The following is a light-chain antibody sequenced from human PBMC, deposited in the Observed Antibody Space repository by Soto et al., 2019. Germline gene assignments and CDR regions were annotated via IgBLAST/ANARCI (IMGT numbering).Light chain of an antibody. J-gene: IGLJ1*01. CDR2: DVT. V-gene: IGLV2-14*01. Sequence: QSVLTQPASLSGSPGQSITISCTGTSSDVGGYNFVSWYQQHPDKAPKLMIYDVTNRPSGVSNRSSGSKSGNTASLTISGLQAEDEADYYCSSYTSISTYVFGTGTKVTVL. CDR1: SSDVGGYNF. CDR3: SSYTSISTYV.